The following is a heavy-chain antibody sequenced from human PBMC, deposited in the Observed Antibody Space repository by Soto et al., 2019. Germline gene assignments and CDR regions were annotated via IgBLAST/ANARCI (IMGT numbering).Heavy chain of an antibody. CDR2: ISGSGGST. CDR1: GFTFSSYA. CDR3: AKRLVVPAATYSYYYYMDV. V-gene: IGHV3-23*01. J-gene: IGHJ6*03. Sequence: GGSLRLSCAASGFTFSSYAMSWVRQAPGKGLEWVSAISGSGGSTYYADSVKGRFTISRDNSKNTLYLQMNSLRAEDTAVYYWAKRLVVPAATYSYYYYMDVWGKGTTVTVSS. D-gene: IGHD2-2*01.